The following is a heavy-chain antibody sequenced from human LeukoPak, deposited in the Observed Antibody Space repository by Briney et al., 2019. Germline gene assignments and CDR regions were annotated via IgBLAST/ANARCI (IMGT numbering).Heavy chain of an antibody. V-gene: IGHV3-23*01. CDR1: GFTFSNYA. CDR2: IRVNDET. D-gene: IGHD3-9*01. Sequence: TGGSLRLSCAASGFTFSNYAMNWVRQAPGKGLEWVSGIRVNDETYYADSVKGRFTISRDNSKNTLYLQMNSLRAEDTAVYYCAKDRPPYYDILTGYGAELDYWGQGTPVTVSS. J-gene: IGHJ4*02. CDR3: AKDRPPYYDILTGYGAELDY.